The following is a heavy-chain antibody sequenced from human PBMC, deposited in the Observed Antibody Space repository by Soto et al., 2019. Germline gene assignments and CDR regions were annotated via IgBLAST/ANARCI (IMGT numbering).Heavy chain of an antibody. CDR1: GFTFSSYG. J-gene: IGHJ6*02. D-gene: IGHD6-25*01. V-gene: IGHV3-30*18. CDR3: AKDAANGMDV. Sequence: QVQLVESGGGVVQPGRSLRLSCAASGFTFSSYGMHWVRQAPGKGLEGVAVISYDGSNKYYADSVKGRFTISRDNSKNTLYLQMNSLRAEDTAVYYCAKDAANGMDVWGQGTTVTVSS. CDR2: ISYDGSNK.